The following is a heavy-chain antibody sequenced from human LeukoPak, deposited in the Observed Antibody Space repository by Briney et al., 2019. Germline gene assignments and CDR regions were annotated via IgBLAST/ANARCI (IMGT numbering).Heavy chain of an antibody. CDR3: ARGVVYTGFXX. CDR1: GGSNSSYY. V-gene: IGHV4-59*01. D-gene: IGHD2-2*01. Sequence: PSETLSLTCTVSGGSNSSYYWSWIRQPPGKGLEWIGYIYYSGSTNYNPSLKSRVTISVDTSKNQFSLKLSSVTAADTAVYHCARGVVYTGFXXWGQGTLVT. CDR2: IYYSGST. J-gene: IGHJ4*02.